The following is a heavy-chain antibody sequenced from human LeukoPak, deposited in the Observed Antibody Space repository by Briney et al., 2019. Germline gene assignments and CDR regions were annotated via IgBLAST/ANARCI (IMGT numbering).Heavy chain of an antibody. CDR1: GYTFTSYD. V-gene: IGHV1-8*01. J-gene: IGHJ6*03. Sequence: ASVKVSCKASGYTFTSYDINWVRQATGQGLEWMGWMNPNSGNTGYAQKFQGRVTMTRNTSISTAYMELSSLRSEDTAVYYCARAGRVVPAAIDYYYYMDVWGKGTTVTVSS. CDR3: ARAGRVVPAAIDYYYYMDV. CDR2: MNPNSGNT. D-gene: IGHD2-2*02.